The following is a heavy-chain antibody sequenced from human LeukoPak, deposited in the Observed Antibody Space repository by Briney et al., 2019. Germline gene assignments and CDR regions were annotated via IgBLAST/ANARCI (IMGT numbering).Heavy chain of an antibody. D-gene: IGHD4-17*01. CDR3: ARVGYGDYLPDY. CDR1: GGTFSSYA. J-gene: IGHJ4*02. CDR2: IIPIFGTA. Sequence: SVKVSCKASGGTFSSYAISWVRQAPGQGLEWMGGIIPIFGTANYAQKFQGRVTMTRDTSTSTVYMELSSLRSEDTAVYYCARVGYGDYLPDYWGQGTLVTVSS. V-gene: IGHV1-69*05.